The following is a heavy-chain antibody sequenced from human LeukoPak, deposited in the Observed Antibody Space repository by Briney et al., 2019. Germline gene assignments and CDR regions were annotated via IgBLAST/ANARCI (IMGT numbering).Heavy chain of an antibody. J-gene: IGHJ4*02. V-gene: IGHV3-48*04. Sequence: GGSLRLSCAASGLTLSRDSMNWIRQAPGKGLEWVSYISSSGSTIYYADSVKGRFTISRDNAKNSLYLQMNSLRAEDTAVYYCAREELENLEYWGQGTLVTVSS. D-gene: IGHD3-10*01. CDR2: ISSSGSTI. CDR3: AREELENLEY. CDR1: GLTLSRDS.